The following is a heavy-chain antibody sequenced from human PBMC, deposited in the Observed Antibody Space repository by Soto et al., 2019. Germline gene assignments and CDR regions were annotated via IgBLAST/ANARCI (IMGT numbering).Heavy chain of an antibody. V-gene: IGHV3-7*04. D-gene: IGHD3-22*01. CDR1: GFTFSSYW. CDR2: IKQDGSEK. Sequence: GSLRLSCAASGFTFSSYWMSWVRQAPGKGLEWVANIKQDGSEKYYVDSVKGRFTISRDNAKNSLYLQMNSLRAEDTAVYYCAREIDYYDSSGQTRDPENGYAFDIWGQGTMVTVSS. CDR3: AREIDYYDSSGQTRDPENGYAFDI. J-gene: IGHJ3*02.